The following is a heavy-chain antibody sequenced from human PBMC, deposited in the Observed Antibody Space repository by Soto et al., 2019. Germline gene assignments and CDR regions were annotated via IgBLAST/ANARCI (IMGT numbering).Heavy chain of an antibody. CDR3: AAVSIGYCSRTSCYHFDY. Sequence: SVKVSCKASGLTLRSSTVKWVRQARGQRLEWIGWIVVGSGNTNYAQKFQERVTITRDMSTSTVYMELSSLRSEDTAVYYFAAVSIGYCSRTSCYHFDYWGQGTLVTVSS. CDR1: GLTLRSST. J-gene: IGHJ4*02. V-gene: IGHV1-58*01. CDR2: IVVGSGNT. D-gene: IGHD2-2*01.